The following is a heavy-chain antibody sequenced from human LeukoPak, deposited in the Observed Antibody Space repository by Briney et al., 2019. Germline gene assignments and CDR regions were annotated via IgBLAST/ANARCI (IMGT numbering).Heavy chain of an antibody. CDR3: AKGQAVPAAIGDY. J-gene: IGHJ4*02. CDR1: GFTFSSYG. D-gene: IGHD2-2*02. CDR2: IRYDGSNK. Sequence: PGGSLRLSCAASGFTFSSYGMHWVRQAPGKGLEWVAFIRYDGSNKYYADSVKGRFTISRDNSKNTLYLQMNSLRAEDTAVYYCAKGQAVPAAIGDYWGQGTLVTVSS. V-gene: IGHV3-30*02.